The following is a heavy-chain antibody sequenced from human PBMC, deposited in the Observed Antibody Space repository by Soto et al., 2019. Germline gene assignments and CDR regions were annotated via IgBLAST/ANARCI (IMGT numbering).Heavy chain of an antibody. J-gene: IGHJ6*02. Sequence: PGGSLRLSCAASGFTFDDYAMHWVRQAPGKGLEWVSGISWNSGSIGYADSVKGRFTISRDNAKNSLYLQMNSLRAEDTALYYCAKSGGSTMVRGSYYGMDVWGQGTTVTVSS. V-gene: IGHV3-9*01. CDR3: AKSGGSTMVRGSYYGMDV. D-gene: IGHD3-10*01. CDR2: ISWNSGSI. CDR1: GFTFDDYA.